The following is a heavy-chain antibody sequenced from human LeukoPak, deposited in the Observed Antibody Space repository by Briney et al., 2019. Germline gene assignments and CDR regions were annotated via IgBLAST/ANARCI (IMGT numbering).Heavy chain of an antibody. CDR1: GGSISRGSYY. Sequence: PSETLSLTCIVSGGSISRGSYYWNWIRQPAGKGLEWMGRVYNSGSTNYNPSLKSRVTISIDTSKNQFSLKLSSVTAADTAVYYCARAHWLHGPCGGDCQNAFDIWGQGTMVTVSS. J-gene: IGHJ3*02. CDR3: ARAHWLHGPCGGDCQNAFDI. CDR2: VYNSGST. V-gene: IGHV4-61*10. D-gene: IGHD2-21*01.